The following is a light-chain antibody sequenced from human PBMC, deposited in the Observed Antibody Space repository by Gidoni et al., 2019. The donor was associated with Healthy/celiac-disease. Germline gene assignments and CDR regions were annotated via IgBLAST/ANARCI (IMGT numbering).Light chain of an antibody. Sequence: EIVMTHSPATLSVSRGERATLSCRASQSVSSNLGWYQQKPGQAPRLLIYGASTRATGIPARFSGSGSGTEFTLTISSLQSEDFAVYYCQQYNNWPPYTFGQGTKLEIK. CDR3: QQYNNWPPYT. V-gene: IGKV3-15*01. CDR2: GAS. CDR1: QSVSSN. J-gene: IGKJ2*01.